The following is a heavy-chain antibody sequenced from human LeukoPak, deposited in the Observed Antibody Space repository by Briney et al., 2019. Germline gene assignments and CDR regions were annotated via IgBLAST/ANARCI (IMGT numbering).Heavy chain of an antibody. Sequence: GGTLRLSCAASGFTFSSYGMSWVRQAPGKGLEWVSAISGSGGSTYYADSVKGRFTISRDNSKNTLYLQMNSLRAEDTAVYYCAKTMGYYDSSGYYNDAFDIWGQGTMVTVSS. D-gene: IGHD3-22*01. V-gene: IGHV3-23*01. CDR1: GFTFSSYG. CDR3: AKTMGYYDSSGYYNDAFDI. J-gene: IGHJ3*02. CDR2: ISGSGGST.